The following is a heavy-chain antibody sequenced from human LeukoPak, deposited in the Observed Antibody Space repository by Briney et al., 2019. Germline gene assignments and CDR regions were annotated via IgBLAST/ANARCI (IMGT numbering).Heavy chain of an antibody. CDR3: ARHGIWFGDTNRCFDP. V-gene: IGHV4-59*08. CDR1: VGSISSYY. J-gene: IGHJ5*02. D-gene: IGHD3-10*01. CDR2: IYYSGST. Sequence: SGTLSLTCTVSVGSISSYYWSWIRQPPGKGLGWIGYIYYSGSTNYNPSLTSRVTISVDTSKNRFSLRLTSVTAADTAVYFCARHGIWFGDTNRCFDPWGQGTLVTVSS.